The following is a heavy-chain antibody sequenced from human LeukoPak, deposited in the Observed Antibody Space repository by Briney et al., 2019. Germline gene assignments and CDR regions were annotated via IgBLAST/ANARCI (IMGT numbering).Heavy chain of an antibody. CDR1: GFTFNSYA. J-gene: IGHJ3*02. V-gene: IGHV3-30-3*01. D-gene: IGHD3-3*01. CDR2: ISYDGSNK. Sequence: GGSLRLSCAASGFTFNSYAMHWVRQAPGKGLEWVAVISYDGSNKYYADSVKGRLTISRDNSKKTLYLQMNSLRAGDTAVYYCARDPYDFWSGRLISDDAFDIWGQGTMVTVSS. CDR3: ARDPYDFWSGRLISDDAFDI.